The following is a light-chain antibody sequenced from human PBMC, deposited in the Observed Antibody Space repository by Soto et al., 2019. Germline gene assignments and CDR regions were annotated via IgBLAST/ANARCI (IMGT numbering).Light chain of an antibody. CDR1: QDINKN. V-gene: IGKV1-33*01. Sequence: EIQTTQSPSSLSASVGDRVTITCQASQDINKNLIWYQQKPGKAPKLLIYDASDLETGVPSRFSGSGSGTGFTFTISSLQPEDFATYYCQQYESLPLTFGQGTRLEIK. CDR3: QQYESLPLT. CDR2: DAS. J-gene: IGKJ5*01.